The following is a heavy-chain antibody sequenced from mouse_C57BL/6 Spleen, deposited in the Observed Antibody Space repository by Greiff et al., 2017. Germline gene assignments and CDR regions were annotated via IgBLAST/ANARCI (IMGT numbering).Heavy chain of an antibody. V-gene: IGHV7-1*01. CDR1: GFTFSDFY. CDR3: ARGRLGARDY. D-gene: IGHD3-3*01. Sequence: EVQLQESGGGLVQSGRSLRLSCATSGFTFSDFYMEWVRQAPGKGLAWIAASRNKANAYTTEYSASLKGRFIVSRDTSQRILYLQMNALRAEDTSIYYCARGRLGARDYWGQGTSVTVSS. J-gene: IGHJ4*01. CDR2: SRNKANAYTT.